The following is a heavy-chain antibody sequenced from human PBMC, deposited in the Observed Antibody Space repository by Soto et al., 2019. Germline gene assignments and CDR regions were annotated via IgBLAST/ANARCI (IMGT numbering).Heavy chain of an antibody. CDR2: ISGYNGNT. V-gene: IGHV1-18*01. J-gene: IGHJ6*02. CDR1: GYSFHTYA. CDR3: AREYGMDV. Sequence: QVQLVQSGAEVKKPGASVKVSCKASGYSFHTYAISWVRQAPGQGLEWVGWISGYNGNTNYAQKFQGRITLTTDTSTKTAFMELRSLTGDDTAVYYCAREYGMDVWGQGTTVTVSS.